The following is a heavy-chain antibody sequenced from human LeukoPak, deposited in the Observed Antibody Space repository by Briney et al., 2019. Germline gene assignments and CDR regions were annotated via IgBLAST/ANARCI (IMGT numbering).Heavy chain of an antibody. CDR2: ISGSGGST. CDR1: GFTFSGYA. J-gene: IGHJ4*02. D-gene: IGHD5-18*01. V-gene: IGHV3-23*01. Sequence: GGSLRLSCAASGFTFSGYAMSWVRQAPGKGLEWVSAISGSGGSTYYADSVKGRFTISRDNSKNTLYLQMNSLRAEDTAVYYCAKHIKWIQAYDYWGQGTLVTVSS. CDR3: AKHIKWIQAYDY.